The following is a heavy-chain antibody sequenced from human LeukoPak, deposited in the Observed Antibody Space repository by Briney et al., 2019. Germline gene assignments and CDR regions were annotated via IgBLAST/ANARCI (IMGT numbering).Heavy chain of an antibody. CDR1: GYTFTGYY. CDR3: ARGPTTVTRAFDY. J-gene: IGHJ4*02. V-gene: IGHV1-2*02. CDR2: INPNSGGT. D-gene: IGHD4-17*01. Sequence: GASVKVSCKPSGYTFTGYYMHWVRQAPGQGLEWMGWINPNSGGTNYAQKFQGRVTMTRDTSISTAYMELSRLRSDDTAVYYCARGPTTVTRAFDYWGQGSLVTVSS.